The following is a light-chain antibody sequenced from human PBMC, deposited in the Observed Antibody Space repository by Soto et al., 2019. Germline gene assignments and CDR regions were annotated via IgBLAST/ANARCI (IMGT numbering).Light chain of an antibody. CDR2: DVS. V-gene: IGLV2-14*03. CDR3: SSYSTSSAFV. CDR1: SADIGAFNY. Sequence: QSALTQPASVSGSPGQSITISCAGTSADIGAFNYVSWYQHHPGKAPQLLIYDVSNRPSGVSARFSASKSANTASLTISGLQTDDEADYYCSSYSTSSAFVFGGGTKLTVL. J-gene: IGLJ2*01.